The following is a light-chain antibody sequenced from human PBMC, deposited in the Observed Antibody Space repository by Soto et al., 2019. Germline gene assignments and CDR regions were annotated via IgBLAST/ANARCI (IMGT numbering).Light chain of an antibody. J-gene: IGLJ3*02. CDR3: CSYAGTYNYWV. Sequence: QSALTQPRSVSGSPGQSVTISCTGTNSDIGGYNYVSWYQQHPGKAPKVIIYDVSRRPSGVPDRFSGSKSGNMASLTISGLQTEDEADYYCCSYAGTYNYWVFGGGTKLTVL. V-gene: IGLV2-11*01. CDR1: NSDIGGYNY. CDR2: DVS.